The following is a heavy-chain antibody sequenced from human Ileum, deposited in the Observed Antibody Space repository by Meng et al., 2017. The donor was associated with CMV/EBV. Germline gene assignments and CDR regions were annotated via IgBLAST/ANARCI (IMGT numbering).Heavy chain of an antibody. Sequence: QVQLQQWGAVLVKPSETLSFTCAVYGGSCSDYYWIWIRQSPGKGLEWIGEVHHSGITTYNPSLKSRVTISVDTSKNQFFLKLTSVTAADTGLYHCATNSEDYWGQGTLVTVSS. CDR3: ATNSEDY. D-gene: IGHD4-23*01. J-gene: IGHJ4*02. CDR2: VHHSGIT. CDR1: GGSCSDYY. V-gene: IGHV4-34*01.